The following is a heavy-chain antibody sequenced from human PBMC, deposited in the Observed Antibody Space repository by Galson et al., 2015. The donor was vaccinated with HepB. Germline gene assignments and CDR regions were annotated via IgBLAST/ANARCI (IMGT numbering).Heavy chain of an antibody. V-gene: IGHV3-21*01. D-gene: IGHD5-18*01. CDR1: GFTFSSYS. J-gene: IGHJ4*02. CDR3: APAYSYGSPFDY. CDR2: ISSSSSYI. Sequence: SLRLSCAASGFTFSSYSMNWVRQAPGKGLEWVSSISSSSSYIYYADSVKGRFTISRDNAKNSLYLQMNSLRAEDTAVYYCAPAYSYGSPFDYWGQGTLVTVSS.